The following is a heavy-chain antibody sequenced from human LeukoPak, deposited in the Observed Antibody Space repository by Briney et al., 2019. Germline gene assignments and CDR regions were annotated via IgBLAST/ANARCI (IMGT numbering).Heavy chain of an antibody. J-gene: IGHJ4*02. Sequence: VGALRLSCAASRFTFSSYSMNWVRQAPGKGLEWVSYISSSSSTIYYADSVKGRFTISRDNAKNSLYLQMNSLRAEDTAVYYCARDRSLLLWFGEPDYWGQGTLVTVSS. V-gene: IGHV3-48*01. CDR3: ARDRSLLLWFGEPDY. D-gene: IGHD3-10*01. CDR2: ISSSSSTI. CDR1: RFTFSSYS.